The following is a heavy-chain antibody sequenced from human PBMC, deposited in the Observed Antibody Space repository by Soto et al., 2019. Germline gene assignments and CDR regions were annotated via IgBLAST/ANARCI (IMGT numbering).Heavy chain of an antibody. CDR3: AKDYSSEFDS. V-gene: IGHV3-23*01. J-gene: IGHJ4*02. CDR1: GFTFSSYT. Sequence: EVQLLESGGGMVQPGGSLRLSCAASGFTFSSYTMSWIRQAPGKGLEWVSAISGAGGGSTYYADSVKGRFTISRDNSTNTLYLEVNSLRAGDTAVYSCAKDYSSEFDSWGQGTLVTVSP. CDR2: ISGAGGGST. D-gene: IGHD1-26*01.